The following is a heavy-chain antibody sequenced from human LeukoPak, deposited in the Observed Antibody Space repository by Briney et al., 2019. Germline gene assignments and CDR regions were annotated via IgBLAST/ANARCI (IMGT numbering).Heavy chain of an antibody. J-gene: IGHJ4*02. CDR3: ARAGRDFRSGYSPFDY. V-gene: IGHV4-61*01. CDR1: GDSVNSGTYY. CDR2: IYYSGNT. D-gene: IGHD3-3*01. Sequence: SETLSLTCSVSGDSVNSGTYYWSWIRQPPGKGLEWIGYIYYSGNTNYNPSLKSRVTISVDTSKNQFSLKLSSVTAADTAVYYCARAGRDFRSGYSPFDYWGQGTLVTVSS.